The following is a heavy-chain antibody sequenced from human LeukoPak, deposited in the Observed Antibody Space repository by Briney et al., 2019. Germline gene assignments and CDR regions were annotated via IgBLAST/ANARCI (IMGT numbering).Heavy chain of an antibody. CDR2: ISAYNGNT. CDR3: ARDRGTYYYDSSGYYDQ. CDR1: GYTFTSYG. J-gene: IGHJ4*02. Sequence: ASVKVSCKASGYTFTSYGISWVRQAPGQGLEWMGWISAYNGNTNYAQKLQGRVTMTTDTSTSTAHMELRSLRSDDTAVYYCARDRGTYYYDSSGYYDQWGQGTLVTVSS. D-gene: IGHD3-22*01. V-gene: IGHV1-18*01.